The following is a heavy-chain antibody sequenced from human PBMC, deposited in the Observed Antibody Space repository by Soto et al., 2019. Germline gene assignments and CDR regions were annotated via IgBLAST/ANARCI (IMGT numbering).Heavy chain of an antibody. CDR3: ARRRGGWFGTEEEEDSYYFDY. J-gene: IGHJ4*02. Sequence: QVQLQESGPGLVKPSQTLSLTCTVSGGSINSGGYYWSWIRQHPGKGLEWIGYIYYSGSPYYNPSLQSRVSISVETSKNQFSLKLSSVTAADTAVYYCARRRGGWFGTEEEEDSYYFDYWGQGTLVTVSS. CDR1: GGSINSGGYY. CDR2: IYYSGSP. V-gene: IGHV4-31*03. D-gene: IGHD3-10*01.